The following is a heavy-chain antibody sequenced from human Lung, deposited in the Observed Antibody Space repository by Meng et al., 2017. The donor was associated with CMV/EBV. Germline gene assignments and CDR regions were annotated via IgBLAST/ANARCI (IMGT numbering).Heavy chain of an antibody. CDR3: ARMVVAPLVFDY. CDR2: INHSGST. J-gene: IGHJ4*02. Sequence: SETLSLXXAVYGGSFSGYYWSWIRQPPGKGLEWIGEINHSGSTNYNPSLKSRVTISVDTSKNQFSLKLSSVTAADTAVYYCARMVVAPLVFDYWGQETLVTVSS. CDR1: GGSFSGYY. V-gene: IGHV4-34*01. D-gene: IGHD2-15*01.